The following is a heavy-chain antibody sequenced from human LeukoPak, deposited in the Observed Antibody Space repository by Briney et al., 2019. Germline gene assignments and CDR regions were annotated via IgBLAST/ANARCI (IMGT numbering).Heavy chain of an antibody. CDR1: GYSFTSYW. CDR2: IYPGDSDT. V-gene: IGHV5-51*03. Sequence: PGESLKISCKGSGYSFTSYWIGWVRQMPGKGLEWMGIIYPGDSDTTYSPSFQGQVTISADKSISTAYLQWSSLKASDTAMYYCARLVDTPSAVAGPFDYWGQGTLVTVSS. D-gene: IGHD6-19*01. J-gene: IGHJ4*02. CDR3: ARLVDTPSAVAGPFDY.